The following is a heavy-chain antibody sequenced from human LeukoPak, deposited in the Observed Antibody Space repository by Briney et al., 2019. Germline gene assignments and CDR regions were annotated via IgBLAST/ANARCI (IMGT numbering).Heavy chain of an antibody. D-gene: IGHD1-26*01. CDR2: ISYDGSNK. V-gene: IGHV3-30-3*01. CDR1: GFTFSSYA. Sequence: GGSLRLSCAASGFTFSSYAMHWVRQAPGKGLEWVAVISYDGSNKYYEDSVKGRFTISRDNSKNTLYLQMNSLRAEDTAVYYCARGSEYNSGSYSQAKDWFDPWGQGTLVTVSS. CDR3: ARGSEYNSGSYSQAKDWFDP. J-gene: IGHJ5*02.